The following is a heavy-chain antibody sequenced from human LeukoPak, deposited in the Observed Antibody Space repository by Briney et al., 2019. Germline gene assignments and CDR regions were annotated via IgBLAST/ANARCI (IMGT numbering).Heavy chain of an antibody. J-gene: IGHJ3*02. CDR2: ISWNSGSI. D-gene: IGHD3-10*01. CDR3: AFGGSGHAFDI. CDR1: GFTLDDYA. Sequence: PGRSLRLSCAASGFTLDDYAMHWVRQAPGKGLEWVSGISWNSGSIGYADSVKGRFTISRDNAKNSLYLQMNSLRAEDTALYYCAFGGSGHAFDIWGQGTMVTVSS. V-gene: IGHV3-9*01.